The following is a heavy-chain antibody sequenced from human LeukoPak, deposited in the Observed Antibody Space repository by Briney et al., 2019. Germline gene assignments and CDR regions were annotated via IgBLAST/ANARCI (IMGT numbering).Heavy chain of an antibody. CDR1: GGSIRSYY. CDR3: ARGGRHYYDSSGSYDY. J-gene: IGHJ4*02. V-gene: IGHV4-59*01. CDR2: IYYSGST. Sequence: SETLSLTCTVSGGSIRSYYWSWIRQPPGKGLEWMGYIYYSGSTNYNPSLRSRVTISVDTSKNQFSLKLSSVTAADTAVYYCARGGRHYYDSSGSYDYWGQGTLVTVSS. D-gene: IGHD3-22*01.